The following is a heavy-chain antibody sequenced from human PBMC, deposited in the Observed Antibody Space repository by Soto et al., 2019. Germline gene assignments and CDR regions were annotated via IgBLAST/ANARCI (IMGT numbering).Heavy chain of an antibody. CDR1: GGIFSTYA. D-gene: IGHD3-10*01. Sequence: QVQLVQSGAEVKKPGSSVKVSCKASGGIFSTYAISWLRQAPGQGLEWMGGIIPIFGTPNYAQRFQDRVTITADESTSTAYMELSRQRSEDTAVYYCARDRDDYGSGNYYNRIDFWGQGTLVTVSS. CDR3: ARDRDDYGSGNYYNRIDF. V-gene: IGHV1-69*01. CDR2: IIPIFGTP. J-gene: IGHJ4*02.